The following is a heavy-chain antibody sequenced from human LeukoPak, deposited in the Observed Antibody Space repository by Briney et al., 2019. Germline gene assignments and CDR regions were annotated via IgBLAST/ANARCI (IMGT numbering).Heavy chain of an antibody. CDR2: ISWNSGSI. CDR3: AHLLGAFDI. CDR1: GFTFDDYA. V-gene: IGHV3-9*01. Sequence: GGSLRLSCAASGFTFDDYAMHWVRQAPGKGLEWVSGISWNSGSIGYADSVKGRFTISRDNAKDSLYLQMNSLRAEDTALYYCAHLLGAFDIWGQGTMVTVSP. J-gene: IGHJ3*02. D-gene: IGHD3-10*01.